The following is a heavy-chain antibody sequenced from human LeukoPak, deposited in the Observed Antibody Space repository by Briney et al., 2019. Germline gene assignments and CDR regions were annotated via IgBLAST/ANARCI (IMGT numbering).Heavy chain of an antibody. CDR1: GFTFSSYG. V-gene: IGHV3-30*02. CDR3: AKDRITMRYYFDY. CDR2: TRYDGSNK. J-gene: IGHJ4*02. Sequence: GGSLRLSCAASGFTFSSYGMHWVRQATGKGLEWVAFTRYDGSNKYYADSVKGRFTISRDNSKNTLYLQMNSLRAEDTAVYYCAKDRITMRYYFDYWGQGTLVTVSS. D-gene: IGHD3-10*01.